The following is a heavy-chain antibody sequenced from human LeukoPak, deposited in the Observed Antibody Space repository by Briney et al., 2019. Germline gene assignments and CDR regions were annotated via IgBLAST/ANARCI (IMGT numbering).Heavy chain of an antibody. CDR3: ARVGNYYDMGVDY. D-gene: IGHD3-22*01. CDR1: GVSISSSSYD. J-gene: IGHJ4*02. V-gene: IGHV4-39*07. CDR2: IYYSGST. Sequence: PSETLSLTCTVSGVSISSSSYDWGWLRQPPGKGLEWIGNIYYSGSTYYNPSLKSRVTISVDTSKNQFSLKLTCVTAADTAVYYCARVGNYYDMGVDYWGQGTLVTVSS.